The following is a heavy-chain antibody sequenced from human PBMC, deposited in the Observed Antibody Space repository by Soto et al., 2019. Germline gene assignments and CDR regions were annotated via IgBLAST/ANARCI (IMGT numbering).Heavy chain of an antibody. Sequence: EVQLLESGGGLVQPGGSLRLSCAASGFTFSSYAMSWVRQAPGKGLEWVSAISGSGDNTYYADSVKGRFTISRDNSRNTLYLQMNSLRAEDTAEYYCAKSGSHSYFDYWGQGTLVTVSS. CDR3: AKSGSHSYFDY. CDR1: GFTFSSYA. J-gene: IGHJ4*02. CDR2: ISGSGDNT. V-gene: IGHV3-23*01. D-gene: IGHD1-26*01.